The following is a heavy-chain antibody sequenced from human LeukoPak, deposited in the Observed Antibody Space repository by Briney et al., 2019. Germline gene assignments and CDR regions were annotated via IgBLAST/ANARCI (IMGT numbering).Heavy chain of an antibody. V-gene: IGHV3-7*01. CDR1: GFTFNSYW. J-gene: IGHJ4*02. CDR3: ARSGGELRLGYYFDY. Sequence: GGSLRLSCAASGFTFNSYWMSWVRQAPGKGLEWVANIKQDGSEKYYVDSVKGRFTISRDNAKNSLYLQMNSLRAEDTAVYYCARSGGELRLGYYFDYWGQGTLVTVSS. D-gene: IGHD1-26*01. CDR2: IKQDGSEK.